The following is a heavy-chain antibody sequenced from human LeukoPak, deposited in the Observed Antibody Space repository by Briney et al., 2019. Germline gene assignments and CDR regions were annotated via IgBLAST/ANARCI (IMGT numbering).Heavy chain of an antibody. J-gene: IGHJ3*02. D-gene: IGHD5-18*01. CDR1: GFTFTSYW. CDR2: INIDGSTT. CDR3: ARVFVDTAMNDAFDI. V-gene: IGHV3-74*01. Sequence: PGGSLRLSCVASGFTFTSYWMHWVRQAPGKGLVWVSRINIDGSTTNYADSVKGRFTISRDNAKNSLYLQMNSLRAEDTAVYYCARVFVDTAMNDAFDIWGQGTMVTVSS.